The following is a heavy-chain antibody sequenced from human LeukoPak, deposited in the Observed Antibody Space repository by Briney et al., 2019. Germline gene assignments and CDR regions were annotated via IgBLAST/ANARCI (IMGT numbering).Heavy chain of an antibody. CDR3: ASHLRGSYTIDY. CDR1: GGSISPYY. CDR2: IYYSGST. D-gene: IGHD1-26*01. V-gene: IGHV4-59*08. Sequence: PSETLSLTCVVSGGSISPYYWSWIRQSPGKGLEWIGYIYYSGSTNYNPSLKSRVTISVDTSKNQFSLKLSSVTAADTAVYYCASHLRGSYTIDYWGQGTLVTVSS. J-gene: IGHJ4*02.